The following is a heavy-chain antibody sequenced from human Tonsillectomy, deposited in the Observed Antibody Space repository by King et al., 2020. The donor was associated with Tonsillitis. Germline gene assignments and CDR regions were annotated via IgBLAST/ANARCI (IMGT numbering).Heavy chain of an antibody. Sequence: VQLVESGGGLVKPGGSLRLSCVASGFSFNSYAMNWVRQAPGKGLEWVSSISANGNFIYYGDSVKGRFTISRDDAKDSLYLHMRSLRADDTAVYFCAGDRGHCCEGDCDSPFYFDYWGLGTLVTVSS. D-gene: IGHD2-21*02. CDR3: AGDRGHCCEGDCDSPFYFDY. CDR1: GFSFNSYA. J-gene: IGHJ4*02. CDR2: ISANGNFI. V-gene: IGHV3-21*01.